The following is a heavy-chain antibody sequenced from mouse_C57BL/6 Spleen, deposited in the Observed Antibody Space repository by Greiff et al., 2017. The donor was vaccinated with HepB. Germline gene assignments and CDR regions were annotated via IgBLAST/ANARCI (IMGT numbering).Heavy chain of an antibody. J-gene: IGHJ3*01. CDR2: ISSGSSTI. Sequence: EVQLQESGGGLVKPGGSLKLSCAASGFTFSDYGMHWVRQAPEKGLEWVAYISSGSSTIYYADTVKGRFTISRDNAKNTLFLQMTSLRSEDTAMYYCARDIYDGYFSWFAYWGQGTLVTVSA. CDR1: GFTFSDYG. D-gene: IGHD2-3*01. V-gene: IGHV5-17*01. CDR3: ARDIYDGYFSWFAY.